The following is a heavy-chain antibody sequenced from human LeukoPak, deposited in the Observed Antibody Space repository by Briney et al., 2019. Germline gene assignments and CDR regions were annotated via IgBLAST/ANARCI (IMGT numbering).Heavy chain of an antibody. Sequence: GGSLRLSCAASGFTFSSYSMNWVRQAPGKGLEWVSSISSSSSYIYYADSVKGRFTISRDNSKNTLYLQMNSLRAEDTAVYYCATALTCGGDCYSDYWGQGTLVTVSS. J-gene: IGHJ4*02. V-gene: IGHV3-21*04. CDR3: ATALTCGGDCYSDY. CDR2: ISSSSSYI. D-gene: IGHD2-21*02. CDR1: GFTFSSYS.